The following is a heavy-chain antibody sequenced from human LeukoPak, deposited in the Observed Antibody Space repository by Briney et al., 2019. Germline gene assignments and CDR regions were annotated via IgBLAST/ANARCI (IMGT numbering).Heavy chain of an antibody. CDR1: GFTFSNYA. J-gene: IGHJ3*02. CDR3: AKDRWIALWIDYGDYVDAFDI. CDR2: ISGSDGTT. Sequence: PGGSLRLSCAASGFTFSNYAMSWVRQAPGKGLEWVSGISGSDGTTYYADSVKGRFTISRDNSKNTLYLQMNSLRAEDTAVYYCAKDRWIALWIDYGDYVDAFDIWGQGTMVTVSS. V-gene: IGHV3-23*01. D-gene: IGHD4-17*01.